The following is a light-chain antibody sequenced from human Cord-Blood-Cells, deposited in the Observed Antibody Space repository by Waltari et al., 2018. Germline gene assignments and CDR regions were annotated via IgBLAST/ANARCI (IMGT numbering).Light chain of an antibody. Sequence: DIVMTQSPDSLAVSLGERATINCKSSQSVLYSSNNKNYVAWYQQKPGQPPKLLIYCASTRESGVPDRVSGSGSGTDFTLTISSLQAEDVAVYYCQQYYSTPHTFGQGTKLEIK. CDR2: CAS. V-gene: IGKV4-1*01. CDR1: QSVLYSSNNKNY. J-gene: IGKJ2*01. CDR3: QQYYSTPHT.